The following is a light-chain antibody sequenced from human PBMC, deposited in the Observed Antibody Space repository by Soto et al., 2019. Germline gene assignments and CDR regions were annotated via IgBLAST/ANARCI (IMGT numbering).Light chain of an antibody. CDR2: DVS. CDR3: SSYTSSSTYV. CDR1: SSDVGAYNY. V-gene: IGLV2-14*03. J-gene: IGLJ1*01. Sequence: SVLTQPASGSGSPGQSITISCTGTSSDVGAYNYVSWYQHHPGNAPKLMIYDVSNRPSGVSNRFSGSKSGNTASLTISGLQAEDEADYYCSSYTSSSTYVFGTGTKSPS.